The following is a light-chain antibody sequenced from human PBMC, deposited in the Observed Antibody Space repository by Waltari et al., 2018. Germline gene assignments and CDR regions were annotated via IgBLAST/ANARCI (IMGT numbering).Light chain of an antibody. J-gene: IGLJ1*01. Sequence: SNVLTQPPSVSVAPGQTATITCGGNNIGSKSFHWYQQKAAQAPVLVIYYSYYRPSGIPERFSGSSAGNTATVTITRVEAGDEADYYCQVWHSGSDLGAYVFGTGTKVTVL. CDR1: NIGSKS. CDR3: QVWHSGSDLGAYV. CDR2: YSY. V-gene: IGLV3-21*04.